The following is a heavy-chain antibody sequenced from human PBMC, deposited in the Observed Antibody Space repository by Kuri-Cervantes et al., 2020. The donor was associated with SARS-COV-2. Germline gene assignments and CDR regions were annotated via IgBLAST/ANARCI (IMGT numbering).Heavy chain of an antibody. V-gene: IGHV3-9*01. CDR3: AKVDARAFDI. CDR1: GFTFDDYA. CDR2: ISWNSGSI. Sequence: SLRLSCAASGFTFDDYAMHWVRQAPGKGLEWVSGISWNSGSIGYADSVKGRFTISRDNSKNTLYLQMNSLRAEDTAVYYCAKVDARAFDIWGQGTMVTVSS. J-gene: IGHJ3*02.